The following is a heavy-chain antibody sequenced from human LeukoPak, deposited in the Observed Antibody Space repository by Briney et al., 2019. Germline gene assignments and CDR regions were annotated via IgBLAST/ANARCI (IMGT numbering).Heavy chain of an antibody. CDR2: GDYSGGT. CDR3: AGERGEEYSSGWYKTNYFYN. V-gene: IGHV4-39*07. D-gene: IGHD6-19*01. CDR1: GDSFTSVTDY. Sequence: KASETLSLTCTVSGDSFTSVTDYWAWIRQPPGKGLEWIASGDYSGGTYYNPSLESRVAISADMSKNQISLKLTSVTGADTAVYYCAGERGEEYSSGWYKTNYFYNWGQGIRVIVSS. J-gene: IGHJ4*02.